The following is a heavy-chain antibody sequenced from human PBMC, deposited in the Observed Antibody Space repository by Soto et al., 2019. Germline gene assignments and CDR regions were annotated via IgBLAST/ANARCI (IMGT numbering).Heavy chain of an antibody. CDR1: GGSVSSGSYY. Sequence: QVQLQESGPGLVKPSETLSLTCTVSGGSVSSGSYYWSWIRQPPGKGLEWIGYIYYSGSTNYNPSLKSRVTISVDTSKNQLSLKLSSVTAADTAVYYCARWAGTTYYYGMDVWGQGTTVTVSS. D-gene: IGHD1-7*01. CDR2: IYYSGST. CDR3: ARWAGTTYYYGMDV. J-gene: IGHJ6*02. V-gene: IGHV4-61*01.